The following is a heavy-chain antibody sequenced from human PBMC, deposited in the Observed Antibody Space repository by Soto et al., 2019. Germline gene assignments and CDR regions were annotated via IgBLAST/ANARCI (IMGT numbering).Heavy chain of an antibody. CDR1: GFTFSNYW. V-gene: IGHV3-7*03. Sequence: GGSLRLSCVPSGFTFSNYWMSWVRQAPGRGLEWVAKVNHDGSEKYFVDSVKGRFTISRDNAKKSLDLRMTSLRAEDTAVYYCVRDTYPQSLTDFSCGLEVWGRGTTVTVSS. D-gene: IGHD6-25*01. CDR2: VNHDGSEK. J-gene: IGHJ6*01. CDR3: VRDTYPQSLTDFSCGLEV.